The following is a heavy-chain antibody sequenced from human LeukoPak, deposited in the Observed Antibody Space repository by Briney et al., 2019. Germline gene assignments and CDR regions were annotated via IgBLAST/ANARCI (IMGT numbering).Heavy chain of an antibody. CDR2: INPNSGGT. CDR1: GYTFTGYY. CDR3: ARDGDYDFWSGYTPLNYYYYKDV. J-gene: IGHJ6*03. D-gene: IGHD3-3*01. V-gene: IGHV1-2*02. Sequence: ASVKVSCKASGYTFTGYYMHWVRQAPGQGLEWMGWINPNSGGTNYAQKFQGRVTMTRDTSISTAYMELSRLRSDDTAVYYCARDGDYDFWSGYTPLNYYYYKDVWGKGTTVTVSS.